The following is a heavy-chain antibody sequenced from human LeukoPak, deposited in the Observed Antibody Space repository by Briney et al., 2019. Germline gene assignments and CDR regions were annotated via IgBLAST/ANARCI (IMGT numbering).Heavy chain of an antibody. Sequence: GGSLRLSCAASGFTFSSFGMTWVRQAPGKGLEWVSTITGSGGITYYADSVKGRFTISRDNSKNTLYLQMNSLRAEDTAVYYCAKDRMRVVAATLDYWGQGTLVTVSS. D-gene: IGHD2-15*01. CDR3: AKDRMRVVAATLDY. J-gene: IGHJ4*02. CDR1: GFTFSSFG. CDR2: ITGSGGIT. V-gene: IGHV3-23*01.